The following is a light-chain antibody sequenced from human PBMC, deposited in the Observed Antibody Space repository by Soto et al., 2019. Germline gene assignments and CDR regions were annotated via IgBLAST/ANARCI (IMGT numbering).Light chain of an antibody. CDR1: QSISSK. Sequence: VVITQSPSTLSVSPGERATLSCRASQSISSKLAWYQQKPGQAPRLLIYGASTRATDIPPSFTGSGSGTEFTLTISSLQSEDIAVYYCQQYNKWPQTFGQGTKVDI. CDR2: GAS. CDR3: QQYNKWPQT. J-gene: IGKJ1*01. V-gene: IGKV3-15*01.